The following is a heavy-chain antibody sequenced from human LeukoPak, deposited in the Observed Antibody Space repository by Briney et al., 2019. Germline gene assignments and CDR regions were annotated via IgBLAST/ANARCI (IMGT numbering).Heavy chain of an antibody. D-gene: IGHD3/OR15-3a*01. CDR2: IRYDGGYK. J-gene: IGHJ4*02. V-gene: IGHV3-30*02. CDR1: GFSFTNNG. Sequence: PGGSLRLSCAASGFSFTNNGIFWVRQAPGKGLEWVASIRYDGGYKNYGDSVKGRFTISRDNSKNTLYLQMNSLRAEDTAVYYCAKLLCEYDLWRQGTLVTVSS. CDR3: AKLLCEYDL.